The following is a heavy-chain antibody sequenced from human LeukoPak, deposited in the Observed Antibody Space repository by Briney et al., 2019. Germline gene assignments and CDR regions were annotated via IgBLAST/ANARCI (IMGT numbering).Heavy chain of an antibody. Sequence: ASVKVSCKASGDTFSSYPISWVRQAPGQGLEWMGGIIGIFGTTNYAQKFQGRVTITADESTNTVFLELSSLTSEDTALYYCARGGGVVVPAAFDYWGQGTLVSVSS. V-gene: IGHV1-69*13. CDR2: IIGIFGTT. D-gene: IGHD2-2*01. CDR1: GDTFSSYP. CDR3: ARGGGVVVPAAFDY. J-gene: IGHJ4*02.